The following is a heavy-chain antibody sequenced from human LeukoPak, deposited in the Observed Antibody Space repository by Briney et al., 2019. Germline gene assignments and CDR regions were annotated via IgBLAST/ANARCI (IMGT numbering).Heavy chain of an antibody. V-gene: IGHV3-48*03. J-gene: IGHJ4*02. CDR1: GFTFSTYG. CDR3: VRESYVTMIIGDY. Sequence: GGSLRLSGAASGFTFSTYGMNWVRQAPGKGLEWVSFISSVGNTIYYADSVKGRFTISRDNAKNSLYLQMNSLRVEDTAVYYCVRESYVTMIIGDYWGQGTLVTVSS. D-gene: IGHD3-22*01. CDR2: ISSVGNTI.